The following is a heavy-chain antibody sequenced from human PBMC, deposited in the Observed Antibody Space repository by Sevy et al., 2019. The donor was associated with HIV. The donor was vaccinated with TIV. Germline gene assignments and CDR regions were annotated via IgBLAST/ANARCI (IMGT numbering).Heavy chain of an antibody. V-gene: IGHV3-23*01. D-gene: IGHD2-8*01. J-gene: IGHJ4*02. CDR3: AREGCTKPHDY. CDR1: GFTFNIYS. CDR2: LSFGCGKI. Sequence: GGSLRLSCAASGFTFNIYSMSWVRQTPGKGLEWVATLSFGCGKINHADSVKGRFTMSRDGSKNAVYLQMNNLRVEDTAIYYCAREGCTKPHDYWGQGPLVTVSS.